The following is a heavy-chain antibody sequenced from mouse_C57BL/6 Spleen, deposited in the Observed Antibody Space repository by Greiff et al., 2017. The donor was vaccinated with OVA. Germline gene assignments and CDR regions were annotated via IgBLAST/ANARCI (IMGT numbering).Heavy chain of an antibody. V-gene: IGHV2-2*01. J-gene: IGHJ4*01. CDR2: IWSGGST. CDR3: ARSRGGSYDYAMDY. D-gene: IGHD1-1*02. Sequence: VHLVESGPGLVQPSQSLSITCTVSGFSLTSYGVHWVRQSPGKGLEWLGVIWSGGSTDYNAAFISRLSISKDNSKSQVFFKMNSLQADDTAIYYCARSRGGSYDYAMDYWGQGTSVTVSS. CDR1: GFSLTSYG.